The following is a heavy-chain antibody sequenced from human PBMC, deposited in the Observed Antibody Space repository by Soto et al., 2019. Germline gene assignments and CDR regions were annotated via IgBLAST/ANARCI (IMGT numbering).Heavy chain of an antibody. D-gene: IGHD1-26*01. Sequence: GGSLRLSCAASGFTFDEFAMHWVRQAPGRGLEWVSGVNWNSASVGYADSVKGRFTISRDNAKNSLHLQMSSLRADDTAIYYCAKDLDSGRYLMASLGSWGQGT. CDR2: VNWNSASV. CDR3: AKDLDSGRYLMASLGS. V-gene: IGHV3-9*01. J-gene: IGHJ4*02. CDR1: GFTFDEFA.